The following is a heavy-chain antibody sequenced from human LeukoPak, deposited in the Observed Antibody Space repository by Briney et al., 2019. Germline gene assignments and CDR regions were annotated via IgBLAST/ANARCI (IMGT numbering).Heavy chain of an antibody. CDR1: GYTFTSYY. CDR3: ARDSSSNCFDY. CDR2: INPSGGST. J-gene: IGHJ4*02. Sequence: ASVKVSCKASGYTFTSYYMHWVRQAPGRGLEWMGIINPSGGSTSYAQKFQGRVTMTRDTSTSTVYMELSSLRSEDTAVYYCARDSSSNCFDYWGQGTLVTVSS. V-gene: IGHV1-46*01. D-gene: IGHD6-6*01.